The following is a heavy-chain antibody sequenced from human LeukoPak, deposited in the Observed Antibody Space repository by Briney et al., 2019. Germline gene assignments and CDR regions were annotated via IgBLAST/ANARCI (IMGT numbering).Heavy chain of an antibody. J-gene: IGHJ5*02. V-gene: IGHV3-33*01. CDR3: ARGFGIAAAGSVWFDP. D-gene: IGHD6-13*01. CDR1: GFTFSSYG. CDR2: IWYDGSNK. Sequence: GRSLRLSCAASGFTFSSYGMHWVRQAPGKGLMGVIVIWYDGSNKYYTDSVKGRFTISRDNSKNTLYLQMNSLRAEDMAVYYCARGFGIAAAGSVWFDPWGQGTLVNVSS.